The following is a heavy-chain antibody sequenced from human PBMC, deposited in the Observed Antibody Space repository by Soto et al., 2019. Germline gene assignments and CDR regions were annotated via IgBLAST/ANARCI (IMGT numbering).Heavy chain of an antibody. Sequence: LSLTCTVSGGSVSSADYFWSWIRQPPGKGLEYIGYIYYSGSTYYTPSLRGRLTISMDSSKNQLPLRLTSVTAADTAVYFCARGERWLQFSANYWGRGTLVTVSS. D-gene: IGHD1-26*01. V-gene: IGHV4-30-4*01. CDR1: GGSVSSADYF. CDR2: IYYSGST. J-gene: IGHJ4*02. CDR3: ARGERWLQFSANY.